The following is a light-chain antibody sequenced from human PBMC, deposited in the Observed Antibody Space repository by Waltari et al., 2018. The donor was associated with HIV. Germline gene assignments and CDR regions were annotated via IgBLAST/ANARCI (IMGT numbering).Light chain of an antibody. V-gene: IGLV8-61*01. Sequence: QTVVTQEPSFSVSPGGTVTLPCGLSSGSVSTSYYPSWYQQTPGQAPRTLIYSTNTRSSGVPDRFSGSILGNKAALTITGAQADDESDYYCVMYMGSGPWVFGGGTKLTVL. CDR3: VMYMGSGPWV. CDR2: STN. J-gene: IGLJ3*02. CDR1: SGSVSTSYY.